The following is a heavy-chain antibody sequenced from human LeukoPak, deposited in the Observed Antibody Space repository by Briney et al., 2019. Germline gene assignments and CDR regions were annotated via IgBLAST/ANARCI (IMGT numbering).Heavy chain of an antibody. CDR3: APLSYGLDY. J-gene: IGHJ4*02. CDR2: ISWNSGSI. V-gene: IGHV3-9*01. D-gene: IGHD5-18*01. Sequence: PGGSLRLSCAASGFTFDDYALHWVRQPPGKGLEWVSGISWNSGSIGYADSVKGRFTISRDNAKNSLYLQMDSLRAEDTALYYCAPLSYGLDYWGQGTLVTVSS. CDR1: GFTFDDYA.